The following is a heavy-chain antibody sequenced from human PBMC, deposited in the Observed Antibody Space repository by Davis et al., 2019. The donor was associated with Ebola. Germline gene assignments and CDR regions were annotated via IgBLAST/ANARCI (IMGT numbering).Heavy chain of an antibody. CDR2: ISSSSSTI. CDR1: GFTFSSYS. CDR3: ARSVVPAAIGGWYFDY. J-gene: IGHJ4*02. V-gene: IGHV3-48*01. D-gene: IGHD2-2*02. Sequence: GESLKISCAASGFTFSSYSMNWVRQAPGKGLEWVSYISSSSSTIYYADSVKGRFTISRDNAKNSLYLQMNSLRAEDTAVYYCARSVVPAAIGGWYFDYWGQGTLVTVSS.